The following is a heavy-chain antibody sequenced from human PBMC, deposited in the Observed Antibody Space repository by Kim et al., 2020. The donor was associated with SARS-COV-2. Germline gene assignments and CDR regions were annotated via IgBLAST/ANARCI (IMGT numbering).Heavy chain of an antibody. CDR3: ARAGIAVAGNYFQH. Sequence: ADSVKGRFTISRDNAKNSLYLQMNSLRAEDTAVYYCARAGIAVAGNYFQHWGQGTLVTVSS. V-gene: IGHV3-21*01. J-gene: IGHJ1*01. D-gene: IGHD6-19*01.